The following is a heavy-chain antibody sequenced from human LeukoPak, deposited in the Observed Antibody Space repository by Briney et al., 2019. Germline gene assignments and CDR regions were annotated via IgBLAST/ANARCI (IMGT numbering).Heavy chain of an antibody. D-gene: IGHD1-26*01. V-gene: IGHV4-38-2*01. Sequence: SETLSLTCGASDFSISSAYYWGWIRQPPGKGLEWIGSFYHGGDTYYNPSLKSRVTISVDTPKNQFSLKLRSVTAADTAVYYCAGGIVGVHAYWGQGILVTVSS. J-gene: IGHJ4*02. CDR1: DFSISSAYY. CDR3: AGGIVGVHAY. CDR2: FYHGGDT.